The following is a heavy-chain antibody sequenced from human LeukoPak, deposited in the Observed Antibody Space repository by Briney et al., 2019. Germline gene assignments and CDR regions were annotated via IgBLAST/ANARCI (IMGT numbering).Heavy chain of an antibody. V-gene: IGHV4-34*01. CDR1: GGSFSGYY. CDR3: ARVGGTYAFDI. Sequence: SETLSLTCAVYGGSFSGYYWSWIRQPPGKGLEWIGEINHSGSTNYNPSLKSRVTISEDTSKNQFSLKLSSVTAADTAVYYCARVGGTYAFDIWGQGTMVTVSS. CDR2: INHSGST. J-gene: IGHJ3*02. D-gene: IGHD2-15*01.